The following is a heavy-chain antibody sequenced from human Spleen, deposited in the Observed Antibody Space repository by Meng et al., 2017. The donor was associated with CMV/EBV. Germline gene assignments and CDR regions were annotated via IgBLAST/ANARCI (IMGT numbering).Heavy chain of an antibody. CDR1: GFTFSTYN. Sequence: GESLKISCAASGFTFSTYNMNWVRQAPGKGLEWVSSMSSSSSHINYADSVKGRFTISRDNAKNSLYLQMNNLSAEDTAVYYCAKEGDVWRDLHYYGMDVWGQGTTVTVSS. V-gene: IGHV3-21*04. D-gene: IGHD2-21*02. J-gene: IGHJ6*02. CDR2: MSSSSSHI. CDR3: AKEGDVWRDLHYYGMDV.